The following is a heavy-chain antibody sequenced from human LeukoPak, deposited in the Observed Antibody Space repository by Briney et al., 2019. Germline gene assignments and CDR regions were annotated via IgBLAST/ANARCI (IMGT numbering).Heavy chain of an antibody. CDR2: INHSGST. Sequence: SETLSLTCAVYGGSFSGYYWSWIRQPPGKGLEWIGEINHSGSTNYNPSLKSRVTISVDTSKNQFSLKLSSVTAADTAVYYCARKRRAANLFDYWGQGTLVTVSS. D-gene: IGHD6-13*01. J-gene: IGHJ4*02. CDR3: ARKRRAANLFDY. V-gene: IGHV4-34*01. CDR1: GGSFSGYY.